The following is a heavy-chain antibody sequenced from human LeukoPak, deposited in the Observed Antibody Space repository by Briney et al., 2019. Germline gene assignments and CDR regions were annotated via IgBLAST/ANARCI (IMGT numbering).Heavy chain of an antibody. CDR3: ARTGQLSVTTGECFDY. V-gene: IGHV1-46*01. D-gene: IGHD4-17*01. Sequence: ASVKVSCKASGYTFTSYYMHWVRQAPGQGLEWMGIINPSGGSTSYAQKFQGRVTMTRDMSTSTVYMELSSLRSEDTAVYYCARTGQLSVTTGECFDYWGQGTLVTVSS. J-gene: IGHJ4*02. CDR1: GYTFTSYY. CDR2: INPSGGST.